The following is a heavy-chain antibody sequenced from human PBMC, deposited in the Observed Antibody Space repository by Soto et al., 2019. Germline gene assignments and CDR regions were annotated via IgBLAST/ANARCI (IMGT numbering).Heavy chain of an antibody. CDR1: GFSFNDYD. V-gene: IGHV3-33*03. Sequence: GGSMRLSCATSGFSFNDYDMYWVRPAPGQGLEGVAIILSDGHHQVYLDNLRGRFTVFRDNSKNTQYLQMNSLRPEYTAVYYCSRGTYYPQSSGLHADYWGPGTVGTVAS. D-gene: IGHD3-22*01. CDR2: ILSDGHHQ. CDR3: SRGTYYPQSSGLHADY. J-gene: IGHJ4*02.